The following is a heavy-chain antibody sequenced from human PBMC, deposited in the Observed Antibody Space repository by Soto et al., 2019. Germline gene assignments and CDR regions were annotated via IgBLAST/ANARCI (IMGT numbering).Heavy chain of an antibody. CDR1: GGSINTAGYY. J-gene: IGHJ5*02. CDR3: ARSFYHLSTATGGHWFDP. D-gene: IGHD3-9*01. Sequence: SETLSLTCTVSGGSINTAGYYWNWVRHSPGKGLEWIGYIFYSGTTYYNPSLESRLTMSLDKSKNHFSLRLSSVTAADTAYYYCARSFYHLSTATGGHWFDPWGHGTLVTVSS. V-gene: IGHV4-31*03. CDR2: IFYSGTT.